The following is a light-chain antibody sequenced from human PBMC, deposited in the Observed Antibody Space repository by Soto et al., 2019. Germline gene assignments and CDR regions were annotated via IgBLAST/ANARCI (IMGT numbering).Light chain of an antibody. V-gene: IGLV2-14*01. CDR3: LSYTTRSTWV. Sequence: QSVLTQPASVSGSPGQSITISCTGTSSDVGGYKHVSWYQQYSGKDPKLIIYEVSDRPSGVSNRFSGSKSGNTASLTISGLQAEDEADYYCLSYTTRSTWVFGGGTKLTVL. CDR2: EVS. CDR1: SSDVGGYKH. J-gene: IGLJ3*02.